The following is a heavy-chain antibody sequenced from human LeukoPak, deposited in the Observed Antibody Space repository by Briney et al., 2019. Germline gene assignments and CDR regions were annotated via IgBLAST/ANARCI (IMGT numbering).Heavy chain of an antibody. J-gene: IGHJ6*03. CDR1: GFTFKNFE. V-gene: IGHV3-48*03. D-gene: IGHD6-13*01. Sequence: GGSLRLSCAASGFTFKNFEFHWVRQAPGKGLEWVSYISNSGGTIYYADSVKGRFTISRDNAKNSLYLQMSSLRAEDTAVYYCAKAAAITYYMDVWDKGTTVTVSS. CDR3: AKAAAITYYMDV. CDR2: ISNSGGTI.